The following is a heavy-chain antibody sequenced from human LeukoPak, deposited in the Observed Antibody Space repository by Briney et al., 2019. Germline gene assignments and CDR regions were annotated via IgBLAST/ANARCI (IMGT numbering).Heavy chain of an antibody. D-gene: IGHD5-24*01. J-gene: IGHJ4*02. CDR3: ARHGGYKSPMAY. CDR2: TYYSGST. CDR1: GGSISSYY. Sequence: SETLSLTCTVSGGSISSYYWSWIRQPPGKGLEWIGYTYYSGSTNYNPSLKSRVTISVDTSKNHFSLKLSSVTAADTAVYYCARHGGYKSPMAYWGQGTLVTDSS. V-gene: IGHV4-59*08.